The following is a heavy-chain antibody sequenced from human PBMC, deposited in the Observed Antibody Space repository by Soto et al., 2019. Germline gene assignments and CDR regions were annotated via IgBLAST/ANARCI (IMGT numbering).Heavy chain of an antibody. CDR3: ATGPYGDYAYYFDY. J-gene: IGHJ4*02. Sequence: ASVKVSCKVSGYTLTELSMHWVRQAPGKGLEWMGGFDPEDGETIYAQKFQGRVTMTEDTSTDTAYMELSSLRSEDTAVYYCATGPYGDYAYYFDYWGQGTLVTVSS. D-gene: IGHD4-17*01. V-gene: IGHV1-24*01. CDR1: GYTLTELS. CDR2: FDPEDGET.